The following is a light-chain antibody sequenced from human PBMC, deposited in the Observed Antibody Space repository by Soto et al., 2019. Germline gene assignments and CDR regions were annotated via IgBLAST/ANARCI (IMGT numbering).Light chain of an antibody. CDR2: DVN. CDR1: VSNVGAYNY. Sequence: QSVLTQPASVSVSPVQSITISFTGTVSNVGAYNYVSWYQQHPGKAPKLMIYDVNKRPSGVPDRFSGSKSDNTASLTISGLQADDEADYFCCSYAGTYTGVFDGGTKVTV. V-gene: IGLV2-11*01. J-gene: IGLJ3*02. CDR3: CSYAGTYTGV.